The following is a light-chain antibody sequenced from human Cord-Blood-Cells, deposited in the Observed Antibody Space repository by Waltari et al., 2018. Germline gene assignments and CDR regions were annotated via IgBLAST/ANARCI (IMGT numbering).Light chain of an antibody. CDR1: QSVLYSSNNKNY. Sequence: DIVMTQSPDSLAVSLGARATINCKYSQSVLYSSNNKNYIAWYQLKPGQPPKLLIYWASTRESGVPDRLRVSGSATDFTLTIGIVDAEDVAVYYGQKYYGTSFPLGSWTNVDI. CDR2: WAS. V-gene: IGKV4-1*01. CDR3: QKYYGTSFP. J-gene: IGKJ3*01.